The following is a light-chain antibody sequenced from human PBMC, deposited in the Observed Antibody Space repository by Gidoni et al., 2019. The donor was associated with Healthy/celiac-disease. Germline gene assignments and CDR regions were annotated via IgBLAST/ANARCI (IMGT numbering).Light chain of an antibody. V-gene: IGKV1-39*01. Sequence: DMQMTQSPSSLSASIGDRVTITCRASQSISSYLNWYQQKPGNSPKLLIYASSSLQSGVPSRFSGSGSGTDFTLTISSLQPEDFATYYCQQSYSTPFTFGPGTKLDIK. CDR2: ASS. CDR1: QSISSY. J-gene: IGKJ3*01. CDR3: QQSYSTPFT.